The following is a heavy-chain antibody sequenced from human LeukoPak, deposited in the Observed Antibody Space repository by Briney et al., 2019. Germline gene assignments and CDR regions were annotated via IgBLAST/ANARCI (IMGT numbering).Heavy chain of an antibody. D-gene: IGHD3-10*01. CDR1: GFTFSSYS. J-gene: IGHJ4*02. CDR2: ISSSSSYI. V-gene: IGHV3-21*01. CDR3: ARVDGSGSYQLDY. Sequence: GGSLRLSCAASGFTFSSYSMNWVRQAPGKGLEWVSSISSSSSYIYYADSVKGRFTISRDNAKNSLYLQMNSLRAEDTAVYYCARVDGSGSYQLDYWGQGTLVTVSS.